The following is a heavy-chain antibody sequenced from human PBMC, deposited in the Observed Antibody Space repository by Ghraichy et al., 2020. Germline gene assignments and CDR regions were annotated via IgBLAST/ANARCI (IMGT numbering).Heavy chain of an antibody. CDR1: GFTFRTYA. Sequence: GGSLRLSCAASGFTFRTYAMSWVRQAPGKGLEWVSAISDSGGSTYYADSVKGRFTISRDNSKNTLYLQMNSLRAEDTAVYYCAKGVSFPYSSSPFYFDYWGQGTLVSVSS. CDR2: ISDSGGST. D-gene: IGHD6-6*01. CDR3: AKGVSFPYSSSPFYFDY. V-gene: IGHV3-23*01. J-gene: IGHJ4*02.